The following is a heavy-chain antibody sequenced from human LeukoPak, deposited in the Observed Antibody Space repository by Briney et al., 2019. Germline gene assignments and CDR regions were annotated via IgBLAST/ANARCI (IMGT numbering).Heavy chain of an antibody. V-gene: IGHV1-69*10. J-gene: IGHJ5*02. CDR1: GGTFSSYP. D-gene: IGHD4-23*01. CDR2: IIPVFGIA. CDR3: ARERMGGNTGHNWFDP. Sequence: SVKVSCKASGGTFSSYPISWVRQAPGQGLEWMGGIIPVFGIANYAQKFQGRVTITADKSTSTAYMELSSLRSEDTAVYYCARERMGGNTGHNWFDPWGQGTLVTVSS.